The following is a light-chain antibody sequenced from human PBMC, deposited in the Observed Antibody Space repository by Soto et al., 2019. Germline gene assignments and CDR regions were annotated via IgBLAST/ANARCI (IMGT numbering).Light chain of an antibody. J-gene: IGKJ1*01. V-gene: IGKV1-39*01. CDR1: QSIGTY. CDR3: QLATDTLWT. CDR2: SAS. Sequence: DIQMTQSPSSLSTSVGDRITITCRASQSIGTYLNWFQQKPGKVPKLLIFSASNLQSGVPSRFSAGGSGTDFTLTISSLQPEDFATYYCQLATDTLWTFGQGTKVEVK.